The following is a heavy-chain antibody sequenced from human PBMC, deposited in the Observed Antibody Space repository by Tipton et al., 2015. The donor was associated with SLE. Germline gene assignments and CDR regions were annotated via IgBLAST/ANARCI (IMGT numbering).Heavy chain of an antibody. CDR1: GGSISSYY. Sequence: TLSLTCTVSGGSISSYYWSWIRQPPGKGLEWIGYIYYSGSTNYNPSLKSRVTLSVDTSKNQFTLKLGSVTAADTAVYYCARGVSGTVGEQWGQGTLVTVSS. CDR3: ARGVSGTVGEQ. D-gene: IGHD5-12*01. V-gene: IGHV4-59*12. CDR2: IYYSGST. J-gene: IGHJ1*01.